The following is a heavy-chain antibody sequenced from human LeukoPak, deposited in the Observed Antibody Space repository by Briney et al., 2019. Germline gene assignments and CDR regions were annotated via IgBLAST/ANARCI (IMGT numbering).Heavy chain of an antibody. CDR1: GFTFNSYV. J-gene: IGHJ4*02. CDR2: ISYDGSNK. Sequence: GGSLRLSCAASGFTFNSYVMHWVRQAPGKGLEWVAVISYDGSNKYYADSVKGRFTISRDSSKNTVNLQINSLRAEDTAVYYCAKDYEAYCGGDCYSFFDYWGQGTLVTVSS. CDR3: AKDYEAYCGGDCYSFFDY. D-gene: IGHD2-21*02. V-gene: IGHV3-30*18.